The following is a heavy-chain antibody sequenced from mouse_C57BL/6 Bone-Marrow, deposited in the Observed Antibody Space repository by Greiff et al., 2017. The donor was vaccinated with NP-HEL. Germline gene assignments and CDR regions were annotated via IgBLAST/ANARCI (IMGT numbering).Heavy chain of an antibody. J-gene: IGHJ2*01. CDR1: GFTFSDYY. CDR2: INYDGSST. V-gene: IGHV5-16*01. CDR3: ARERGYPVYFDY. Sequence: EVKLVESEGGLVQPGSSMKLSCTASGFTFSDYYMAWVRQVPEKGLEWVANINYDGSSTYYLDSLKSRFIISRDNAKNILYLQMSSLKSEATATDYCARERGYPVYFDYWGQGTTLTVSS.